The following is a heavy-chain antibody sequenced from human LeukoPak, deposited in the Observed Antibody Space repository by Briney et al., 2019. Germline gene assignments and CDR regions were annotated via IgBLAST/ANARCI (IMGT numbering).Heavy chain of an antibody. V-gene: IGHV1-2*02. J-gene: IGHJ4*02. D-gene: IGHD4-17*01. CDR2: INPNSGGT. CDR1: GYTFTGYY. Sequence: ASVKVSCKASGYTFTGYYMHWVRQAPGQGLEWMGWINPNSGGTNYAQKFQGRVTMTRDTSISTAYMELSRLRPDDTAVYYCASGRGYGDYRGPFDYWGQGTLVTVSS. CDR3: ASGRGYGDYRGPFDY.